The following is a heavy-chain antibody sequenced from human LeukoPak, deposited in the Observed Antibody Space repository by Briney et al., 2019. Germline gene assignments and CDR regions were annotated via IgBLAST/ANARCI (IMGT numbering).Heavy chain of an antibody. J-gene: IGHJ4*02. CDR2: ISGSGSTI. D-gene: IGHD3-10*01. CDR3: ARFGTGSGSYSFDY. CDR1: GFTFSDYY. V-gene: IGHV3-11*01. Sequence: GGSLRLSCAASGFTFSDYYMSWIRQAPGKGLECLSYISGSGSTIFYTDSVKGRFTISRDNAKNSLYLQMNSLRAEDTAVYYCARFGTGSGSYSFDYWGQGILVTVSS.